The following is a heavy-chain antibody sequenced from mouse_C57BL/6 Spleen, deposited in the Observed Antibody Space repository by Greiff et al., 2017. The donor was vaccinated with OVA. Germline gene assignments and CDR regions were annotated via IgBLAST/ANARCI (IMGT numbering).Heavy chain of an antibody. CDR2: IYPSDSET. D-gene: IGHD2-3*01. CDR1: GYTFTSYW. V-gene: IGHV1-61*01. Sequence: QLQQPGAELVRPGSSVKLSCKASGYTFTSYWMDWVKQRPGQGLEWIGNIYPSDSETHYNQKFKDKATLTVDKSSSTAYMQLSSLTSEDSAVYYCARGYDGYYWYFDVWGTGTTVTVSS. J-gene: IGHJ1*03. CDR3: ARGYDGYYWYFDV.